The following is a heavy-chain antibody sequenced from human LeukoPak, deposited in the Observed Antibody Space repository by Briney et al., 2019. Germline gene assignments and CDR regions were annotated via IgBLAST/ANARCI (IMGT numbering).Heavy chain of an antibody. CDR2: IYHSGSA. J-gene: IGHJ4*02. CDR3: ARGHTVTWEFDY. V-gene: IGHV4-38-2*01. Sequence: SETLSLTRAVSSYSISSGYYWGWIRQPPGKGLEWIGSIYHSGSAYYNPSLKSRVTVSVDTSKNQFSLKLSSVTAADTAVYYCARGHTVTWEFDYWGQGTLVTVSS. D-gene: IGHD4-17*01. CDR1: SYSISSGYY.